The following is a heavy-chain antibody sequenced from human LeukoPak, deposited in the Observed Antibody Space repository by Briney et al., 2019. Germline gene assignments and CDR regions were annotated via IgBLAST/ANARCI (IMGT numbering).Heavy chain of an antibody. CDR3: AGDTYGSDY. Sequence: SETLSLTCSVSGGSISSYYWNWIRHSPGRGLEWIGYIYYSGNTYYNPSLKSRVTISIDTSKNQFSLRLTSVTAADTAVYYCAGDTYGSDYWGQGTLVTVSS. V-gene: IGHV4-59*01. CDR2: IYYSGNT. CDR1: GGSISSYY. D-gene: IGHD3-10*01. J-gene: IGHJ4*02.